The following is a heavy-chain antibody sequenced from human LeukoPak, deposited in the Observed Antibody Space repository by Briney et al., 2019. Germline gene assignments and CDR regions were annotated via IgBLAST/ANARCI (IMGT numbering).Heavy chain of an antibody. CDR2: IRWKSNGRTT. CDR1: GFPYGEYA. Sequence: PGGPLTLSCTASGFPYGEYAMIGARHAPGKGREWVGFIRWKSNGRTTEYAASVKGRFTISRDDSKSIAYLQMNSLKTEDTAVYYCTRDKILGYCSSTSCPEGAFDYWGQGTLVTVSS. CDR3: TRDKILGYCSSTSCPEGAFDY. V-gene: IGHV3-49*04. D-gene: IGHD2-2*01. J-gene: IGHJ4*02.